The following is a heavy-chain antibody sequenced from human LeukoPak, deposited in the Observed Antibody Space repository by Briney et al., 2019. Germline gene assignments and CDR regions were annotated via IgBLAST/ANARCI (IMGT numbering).Heavy chain of an antibody. V-gene: IGHV3-33*01. Sequence: PGASLRLSCAASGFSFQDTGMHWVRQAQGKRPESLTIIWYDGSTKYSAAYVKGLFTVSRDNSKNILYLQMNRLRAEDTAVYYCARDTDTVTTILDYWGQGTLVTVSS. CDR2: IWYDGSTK. J-gene: IGHJ4*02. D-gene: IGHD4-17*01. CDR1: GFSFQDTG. CDR3: ARDTDTVTTILDY.